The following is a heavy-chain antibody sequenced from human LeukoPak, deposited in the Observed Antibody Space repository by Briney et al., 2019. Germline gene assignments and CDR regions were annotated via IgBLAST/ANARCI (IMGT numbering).Heavy chain of an antibody. J-gene: IGHJ3*02. CDR1: GYTFTDYY. D-gene: IGHD3-16*01. CDR3: ARDRGIMMTVRVRHDTFDM. CDR2: IHPDSGAT. Sequence: GASVKVSCKASGYTFTDYYIHWVRQAPGQGLEWMGWIHPDSGATNYAQKFRGRVTMTRDTSISTAYMELSRLNSDDTAVYYCARDRGIMMTVRVRHDTFDMWGQGTKVTISS. V-gene: IGHV1-2*02.